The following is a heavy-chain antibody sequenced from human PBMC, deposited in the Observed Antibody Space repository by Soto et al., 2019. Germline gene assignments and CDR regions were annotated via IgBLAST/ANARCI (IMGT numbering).Heavy chain of an antibody. CDR2: INPSGGST. CDR1: GYTFTSYY. Sequence: GASVKVSFKASGYTFTSYYMHWVRQAPGQGLEWMGIINPSGGSTSYAQKFQGRVTMTRDTATSTVYMELSSLGSANTAVYYRARANFEGVNRLDPWGQGTMVTVSS. D-gene: IGHD1-7*01. J-gene: IGHJ5*02. CDR3: ARANFEGVNRLDP. V-gene: IGHV1-46*01.